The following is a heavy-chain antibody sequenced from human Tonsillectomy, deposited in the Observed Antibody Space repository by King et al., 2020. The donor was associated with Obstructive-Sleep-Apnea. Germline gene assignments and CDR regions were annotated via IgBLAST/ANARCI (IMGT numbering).Heavy chain of an antibody. CDR1: GFTFDSYA. Sequence: EVQLVESGGGLVQPGGSLRLSCAASGFTFDSYAMSWVRQAPGKGLEWVSAINSRGTTFYADSVKGRFTISRDNSKYTVDLQVNSLRAEDTAFYYCAKEGGGSGVYWVDSWGQGTLVTVST. J-gene: IGHJ5*01. CDR2: INSRGTT. CDR3: AKEGGGSGVYWVDS. V-gene: IGHV3-23*04. D-gene: IGHD3-10*01.